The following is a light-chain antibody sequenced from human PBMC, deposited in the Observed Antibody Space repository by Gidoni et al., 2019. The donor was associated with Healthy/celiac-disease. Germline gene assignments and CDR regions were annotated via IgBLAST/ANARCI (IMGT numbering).Light chain of an antibody. Sequence: EIVLTQSPATLSLSPGERATLSCRASQSVSSTFAWYQQQPGHAPRLLIYGASTRATGIPASFIGSGSGTEFSLTISSLQSEDFAVYYCQQYNNWPPEVTFGQGTRLEIK. CDR2: GAS. CDR1: QSVSST. V-gene: IGKV3-15*01. J-gene: IGKJ5*01. CDR3: QQYNNWPPEVT.